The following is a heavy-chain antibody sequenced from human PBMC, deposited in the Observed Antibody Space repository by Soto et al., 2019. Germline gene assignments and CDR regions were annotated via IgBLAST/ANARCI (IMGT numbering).Heavy chain of an antibody. CDR2: INPNTGYT. V-gene: IGHV1-8*01. Sequence: ASVKVSCKASGYTFTSYDINWVRQAAGQGLEWMGWINPNTGYTDYTQKFQDRVTMTGNTSITTAYMELSGLRSEDTAVYYCVRGRVMITFGVVIVIDYWGQGSPVTVSS. D-gene: IGHD3-16*02. CDR3: VRGRVMITFGVVIVIDY. J-gene: IGHJ4*02. CDR1: GYTFTSYD.